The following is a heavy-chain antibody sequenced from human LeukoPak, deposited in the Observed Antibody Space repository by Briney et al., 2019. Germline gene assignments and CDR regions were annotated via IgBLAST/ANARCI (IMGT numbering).Heavy chain of an antibody. J-gene: IGHJ4*02. CDR3: ARIIVPQYYFDY. V-gene: IGHV2-5*02. Sequence: SGPTLVKPTQTLTLTCTFSGFSLSTSGVGVGWIRQPPGKALEWLELFYWDDDKRYSPSLKSRLTTTKDTSKNQVVLTMTDMDPVDTATYYCARIIVPQYYFDYWGQGTLVTVSS. CDR2: FYWDDDK. D-gene: IGHD2/OR15-2a*01. CDR1: GFSLSTSGVG.